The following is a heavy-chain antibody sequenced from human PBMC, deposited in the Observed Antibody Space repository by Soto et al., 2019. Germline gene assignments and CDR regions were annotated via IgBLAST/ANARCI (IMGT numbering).Heavy chain of an antibody. Sequence: EVQLVESGGGLVQSGGSLKLSCAASGFTFSGSAMHWVRQASGKGLEWVGRIRSKPNNYATAYAASVKGRFTISRDDSKNTAYLQMNSLKTEDTAVYYCTGRSSSSRYYTDVWGKGTTVTVSS. D-gene: IGHD6-13*01. V-gene: IGHV3-73*01. CDR1: GFTFSGSA. J-gene: IGHJ6*03. CDR2: IRSKPNNYAT. CDR3: TGRSSSSRYYTDV.